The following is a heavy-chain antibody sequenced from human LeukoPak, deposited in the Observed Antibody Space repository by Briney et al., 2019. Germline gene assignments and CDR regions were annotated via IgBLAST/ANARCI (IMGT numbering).Heavy chain of an antibody. CDR1: GLNFNNYA. CDR2: MWYDGNKK. D-gene: IGHD2-21*02. Sequence: GRSLRLSCATSGLNFNNYAMHWVRQAPGKGLEWVALMWYDGNKKYYADPVKGRFTISRDNSKSTVYLQMNSLRVEDTAVYYCARGEHVVVVTSISRGIYGMNVWGQGTTVTVSS. J-gene: IGHJ6*02. CDR3: ARGEHVVVVTSISRGIYGMNV. V-gene: IGHV3-33*01.